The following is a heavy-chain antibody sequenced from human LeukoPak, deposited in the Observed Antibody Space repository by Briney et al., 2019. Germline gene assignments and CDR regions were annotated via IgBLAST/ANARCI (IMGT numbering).Heavy chain of an antibody. CDR1: GFTFSSYA. CDR3: AKGGTVPAARNYYYYMDV. CDR2: ISYDGSNK. Sequence: PGGSLRLSCAASGFTFSSYAMHWVRQAPGKGLEWVAVISYDGSNKYYADSVKGRFTISRDNSKNTLYLQMNSLRAKDTAVYYCAKGGTVPAARNYYYYMDVWGKGTTVTISS. J-gene: IGHJ6*03. V-gene: IGHV3-30*04. D-gene: IGHD2-2*01.